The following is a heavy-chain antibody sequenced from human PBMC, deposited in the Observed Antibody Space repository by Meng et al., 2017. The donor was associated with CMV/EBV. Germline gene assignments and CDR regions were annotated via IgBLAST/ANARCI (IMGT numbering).Heavy chain of an antibody. CDR3: ARELYYYDSSGYPRDYYYYGMDV. CDR1: GFTFSSYA. CDR2: ISSNGGST. Sequence: GGSLRLSCAASGFTFSSYAMHWVRQAPGKGLEYVSAISSNGGSTYYADSVKGRFTISRDNAKNSLYLQMNSLRAEDTAVYYCARELYYYDSSGYPRDYYYYGMDVWGQGTTVTVSS. D-gene: IGHD3-22*01. V-gene: IGHV3-64*02. J-gene: IGHJ6*02.